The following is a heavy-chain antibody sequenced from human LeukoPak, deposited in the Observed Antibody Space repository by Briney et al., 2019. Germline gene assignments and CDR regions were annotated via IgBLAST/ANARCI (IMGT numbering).Heavy chain of an antibody. CDR2: IIPIFGTA. CDR1: GGTFSSYA. D-gene: IGHD3-3*01. J-gene: IGHJ6*02. V-gene: IGHV1-69*01. CDR3: ASRITIFGVDPALYYYGMDV. Sequence: SVKVSCKASGGTFSSYAISWVRQAPGQGLEWMGGIIPIFGTANYAQKFQGRVTITADESTSTAYMELSSLRSEDTAVYYCASRITIFGVDPALYYYGMDVWSQGTTVTVSS.